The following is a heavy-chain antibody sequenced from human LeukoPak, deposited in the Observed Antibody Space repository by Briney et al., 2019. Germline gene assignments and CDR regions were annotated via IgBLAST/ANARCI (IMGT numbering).Heavy chain of an antibody. J-gene: IGHJ4*02. D-gene: IGHD3-10*01. CDR1: AGSFSGYY. CDR2: INHSGST. CDR3: ARGTPYGSGSYYTPFGY. V-gene: IGHV4-34*01. Sequence: SETLSLTCAVYAGSFSGYYWSWIRQPPGNGLEWNGEINHSGSTNYNPALKSRVPISVDTSKNQSSLKLSSVTAADTAVYYCARGTPYGSGSYYTPFGYWGQGTLVTVSS.